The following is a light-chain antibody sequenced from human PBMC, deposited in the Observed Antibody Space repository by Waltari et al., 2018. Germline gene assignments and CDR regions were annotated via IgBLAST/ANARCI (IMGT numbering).Light chain of an antibody. CDR3: SSYGGSNNVL. CDR1: SRDVGGIDY. V-gene: IGLV2-8*01. CDR2: EVA. J-gene: IGLJ2*01. Sequence: QSALTQPPSASGSPGQSVTISCTGTSRDVGGIDYVSWYQLHTGKAPKLLIYEVAKRPSGVPDRFSGSKSANTASLTVSDLQPEDEADYYCSSYGGSNNVLFGGGTKLTVL.